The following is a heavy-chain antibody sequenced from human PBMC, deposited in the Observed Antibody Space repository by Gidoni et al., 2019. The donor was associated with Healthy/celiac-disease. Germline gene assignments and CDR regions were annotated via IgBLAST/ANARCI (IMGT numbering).Heavy chain of an antibody. CDR3: ARFSGSQGGYFDY. D-gene: IGHD3-10*01. CDR2: INHSGST. CDR1: GGSFSGYY. V-gene: IGHV4-34*01. Sequence: QVQLQQWGAGLLKPSETLSLTCAVYGGSFSGYYWSWIRQPPGKGLEWIGEINHSGSTNYNPSLKSRVTISVDTSKNQFSLKLSSVTAADTAVYYCARFSGSQGGYFDYWGQGTLVTVSS. J-gene: IGHJ4*02.